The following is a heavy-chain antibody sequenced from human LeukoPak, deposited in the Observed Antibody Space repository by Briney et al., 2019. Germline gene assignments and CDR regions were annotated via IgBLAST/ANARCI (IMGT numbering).Heavy chain of an antibody. Sequence: PGGSLRLSCAASGFTFSSYGMHWVRQAPGKGLEWVAVISYDGSNKYYADSVKGRFTISRDNSKNTLYLQMNSLRAEDTAVYYCAKGRYCSSTSCYGGFGYWGQGALVTVSS. CDR3: AKGRYCSSTSCYGGFGY. CDR1: GFTFSSYG. D-gene: IGHD2-2*01. J-gene: IGHJ4*02. V-gene: IGHV3-30*18. CDR2: ISYDGSNK.